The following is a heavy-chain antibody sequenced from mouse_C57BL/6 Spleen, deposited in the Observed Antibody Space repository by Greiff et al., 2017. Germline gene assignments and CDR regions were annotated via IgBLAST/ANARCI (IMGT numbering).Heavy chain of an antibody. D-gene: IGHD2-3*01. CDR3: ARPLYGGYFAY. CDR2: ISGGGGNT. CDR1: GFTFSSYT. J-gene: IGHJ3*01. Sequence: EVQRVESGGGLVKPGGSLKLSCAASGFTFSSYTMSWVRQTPEKRLEWVATISGGGGNTYYPDSVKGRFTISRDNAKNTLYLQMSSLRSEDTTLNYCARPLYGGYFAYWGQGTLVTVSA. V-gene: IGHV5-9*01.